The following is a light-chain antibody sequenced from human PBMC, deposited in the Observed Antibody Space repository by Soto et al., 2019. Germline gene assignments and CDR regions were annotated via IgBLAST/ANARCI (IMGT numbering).Light chain of an antibody. CDR3: HQGHNWPLT. Sequence: EIVMTQSPATLSVSPGESATLSCRASQSISSELAWYQQKPGQPPRLLIYGASTRATGGPARFTGSGSGSDFTLTISVLQSEDFAVYYCHQGHNWPLTFGQGTRLEI. CDR2: GAS. J-gene: IGKJ2*01. CDR1: QSISSE. V-gene: IGKV3-15*01.